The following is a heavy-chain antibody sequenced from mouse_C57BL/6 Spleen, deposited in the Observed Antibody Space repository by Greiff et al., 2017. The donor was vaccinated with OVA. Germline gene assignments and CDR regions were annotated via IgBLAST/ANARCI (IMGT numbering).Heavy chain of an antibody. CDR1: GYTFTSYW. CDR2: IDPSDSET. V-gene: IGHV1-52*01. CDR3: ARYDYDSYWYFDV. D-gene: IGHD2-4*01. Sequence: VQLQQPGAELVRPGSSVKLSCKASGYTFTSYWMHWVKQRPIQGLEWIGNIDPSDSETHYNQKFKDKATLTVDKSSSTAYMQLSSLTSEDSAVYYCARYDYDSYWYFDVWGTGTTVTVSS. J-gene: IGHJ1*03.